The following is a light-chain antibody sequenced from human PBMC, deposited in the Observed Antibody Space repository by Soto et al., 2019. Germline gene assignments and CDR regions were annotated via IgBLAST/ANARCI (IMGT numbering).Light chain of an antibody. CDR3: HQYHKFPYT. CDR2: KAS. V-gene: IGKV1-5*03. J-gene: IGKJ2*01. Sequence: DIQMTQSPSTLSASVEDRVTITCRASQRISAWLAWYQQKPGKAPKLLVYKASTLETGVPSRFSGSGSGTEFTLTISSRQPDDFATYYCHQYHKFPYTFGQGTKLEIK. CDR1: QRISAW.